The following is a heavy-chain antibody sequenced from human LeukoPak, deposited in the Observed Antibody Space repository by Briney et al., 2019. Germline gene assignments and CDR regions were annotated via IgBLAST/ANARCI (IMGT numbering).Heavy chain of an antibody. CDR3: ARINSSGWIDY. Sequence: SETLSLTCTASGGSISSYYWSWIRQPPGKGLEWIGYIYYSGSTNYNPSLKSRVTISVDTSKNQFSLKLSSVTAADTAVYYCARINSSGWIDYWGQGTLVTVSS. V-gene: IGHV4-59*01. CDR1: GGSISSYY. CDR2: IYYSGST. D-gene: IGHD6-19*01. J-gene: IGHJ4*02.